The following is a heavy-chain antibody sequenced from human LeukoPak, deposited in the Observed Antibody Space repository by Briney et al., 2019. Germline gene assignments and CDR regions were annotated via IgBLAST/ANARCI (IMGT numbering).Heavy chain of an antibody. J-gene: IGHJ4*02. D-gene: IGHD2-21*02. V-gene: IGHV3-23*01. CDR2: ISVSGGGT. Sequence: GGSLRLSCVASGFTFSAYSMTWVRRAPGKGLDWVSSISVSGGGTYYADSVRGRFTISRDNSKNTLYLHTNSLRAEDTAVYYCVKDWRDESNCGGDCLQYWGQGTLVTVSS. CDR3: VKDWRDESNCGGDCLQY. CDR1: GFTFSAYS.